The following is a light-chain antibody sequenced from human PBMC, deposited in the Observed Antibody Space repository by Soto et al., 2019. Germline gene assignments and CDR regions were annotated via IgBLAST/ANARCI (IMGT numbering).Light chain of an antibody. Sequence: DIRMTQSPSSLSASVGDRVTITCRASQSIDTHLNWYQQHPGKAPNALIFEASNLQSGVPSRFSGSGSGTDFTLTISGLQPDDSATYYCHQTYSPPDTVGQGTKVDNK. CDR1: QSIDTH. CDR2: EAS. V-gene: IGKV1-39*01. J-gene: IGKJ1*01. CDR3: HQTYSPPDT.